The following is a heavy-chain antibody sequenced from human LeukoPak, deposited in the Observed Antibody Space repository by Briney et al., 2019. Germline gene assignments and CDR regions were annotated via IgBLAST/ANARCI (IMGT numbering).Heavy chain of an antibody. Sequence: GGSLRLSCAASGLTFSSYEMNWVRQAPGKGLEWVSYISSSGSTTYYADSVKGRFTISRDNAKKSLYLQMNSLRAEGTAVYYCARGRDGDYVPLDYWGQGTLVTVSS. J-gene: IGHJ4*02. CDR3: ARGRDGDYVPLDY. CDR2: ISSSGSTT. CDR1: GLTFSSYE. V-gene: IGHV3-48*03. D-gene: IGHD4-17*01.